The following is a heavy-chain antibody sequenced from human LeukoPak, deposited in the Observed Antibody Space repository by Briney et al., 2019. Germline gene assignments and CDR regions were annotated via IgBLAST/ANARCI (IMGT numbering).Heavy chain of an antibody. CDR2: IIPIFGTA. Sequence: ASVKVSCKASGGTFSSYAISWVRQAPGQGLGWMGRIIPIFGTANYAQKFQGRVTITTDESTSTAYMELSSLRSEDTAVYYCASGWYSYGLWAFDIWGQGTMVTVSS. J-gene: IGHJ3*02. D-gene: IGHD5-18*01. V-gene: IGHV1-69*05. CDR1: GGTFSSYA. CDR3: ASGWYSYGLWAFDI.